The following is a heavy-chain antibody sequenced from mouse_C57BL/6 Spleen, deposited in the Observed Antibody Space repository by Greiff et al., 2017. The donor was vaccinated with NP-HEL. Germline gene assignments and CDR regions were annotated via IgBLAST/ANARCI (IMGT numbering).Heavy chain of an antibody. V-gene: IGHV5-4*01. CDR3: ARGGYYRDYAMDY. Sequence: EVHLVESGGGLVKPGGSLKLSCAASGFTFSSYAMSWVRQTPEKRLEWVATISDGGSYTYYPDNVKGRFTISRDNAKNNLYLQMSHLKSEDTAMYYCARGGYYRDYAMDYWGQGTSVTVSS. D-gene: IGHD2-3*01. CDR2: ISDGGSYT. J-gene: IGHJ4*01. CDR1: GFTFSSYA.